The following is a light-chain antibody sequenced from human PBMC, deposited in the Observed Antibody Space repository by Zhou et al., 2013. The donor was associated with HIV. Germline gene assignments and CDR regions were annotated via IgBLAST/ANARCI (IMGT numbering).Light chain of an antibody. CDR3: QQRSDWPPMCT. CDR1: QSITTVS. J-gene: IGKJ2*02. Sequence: EVVMTQSPSTLSLSPGERATLSCRASQSITTVSLAWYQQRPGQSPRLLIYGASIRATGIPDRFSGSGSGTDFTLTISSLEPEDFAVYYCQQRSDWPPMCTFGQGTKLEIK. CDR2: GAS. V-gene: IGKV3D-20*02.